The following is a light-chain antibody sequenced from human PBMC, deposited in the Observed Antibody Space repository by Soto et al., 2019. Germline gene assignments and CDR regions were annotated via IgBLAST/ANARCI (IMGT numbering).Light chain of an antibody. V-gene: IGKV3-20*01. J-gene: IGKJ1*01. CDR3: PQHHSWPA. Sequence: ESVFGRSPGTLSLSPGERSTLSCMASQSVSNNYLAWYQQKPGQAPRLLIYGASNRATGIPDRFSGSGSGTEFTLTISSLQSEDSAVYYCPQHHSWPAFGQATKL. CDR2: GAS. CDR1: QSVSNNY.